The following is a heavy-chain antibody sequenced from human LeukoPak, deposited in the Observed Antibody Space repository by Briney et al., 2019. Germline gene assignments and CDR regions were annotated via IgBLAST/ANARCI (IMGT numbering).Heavy chain of an antibody. CDR1: GCTFSSYA. Sequence: SVKVSCKASGCTFSSYAISWVRQAPGQGLEWMGRIIPIFGTANYAQKFQGRVTITTDESTSTAYMELSSLRSEDTAVYYCASRELSDTAIGAFDIWGQGTMVAVSS. CDR2: IIPIFGTA. J-gene: IGHJ3*02. D-gene: IGHD5-18*01. CDR3: ASRELSDTAIGAFDI. V-gene: IGHV1-69*05.